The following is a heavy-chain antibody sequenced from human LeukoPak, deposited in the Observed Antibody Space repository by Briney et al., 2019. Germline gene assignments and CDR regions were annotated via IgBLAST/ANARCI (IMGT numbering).Heavy chain of an antibody. CDR3: AKDVNYYDSSGYPYYFDY. D-gene: IGHD3-22*01. V-gene: IGHV3-33*06. CDR2: IWYDGSNK. Sequence: GGSLRLSCAASGFTFSSYGMHWVRQAPGKGLEWVAVIWYDGSNKYYADSVKGRFTISRDNSKNTLYLQMNSLRAEDTAVYYCAKDVNYYDSSGYPYYFDYWGQGTLVTVSS. CDR1: GFTFSSYG. J-gene: IGHJ4*02.